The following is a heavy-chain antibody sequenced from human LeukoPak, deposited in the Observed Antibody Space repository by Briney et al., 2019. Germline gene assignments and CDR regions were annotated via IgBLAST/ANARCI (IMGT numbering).Heavy chain of an antibody. CDR2: INHSGST. CDR3: ARRWYYDSSGDAFDI. CDR1: GGSFSGYY. V-gene: IGHV4-34*01. D-gene: IGHD3-22*01. Sequence: SETLSLTCAVYGGSFSGYYWSWIRQPPGKGLEWIGEINHSGSTNYNPSLKSRVTISVDTSKNQFSLKLSSVTAADTAVCYCARRWYYDSSGDAFDIWGQGTMVTVSS. J-gene: IGHJ3*02.